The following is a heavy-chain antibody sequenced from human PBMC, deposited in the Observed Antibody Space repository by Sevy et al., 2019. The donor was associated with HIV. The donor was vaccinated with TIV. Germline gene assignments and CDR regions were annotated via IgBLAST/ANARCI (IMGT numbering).Heavy chain of an antibody. CDR1: GASISSNTW. Sequence: SETLSLTCAVSGASISSNTWWSWVRHSPGKGLQWIGETHADGRANYNPSLKSRVTISLDKSKNQFSLKVDSATAADTAVYYCAREGTTAAFDSWGQGTLVTVSS. CDR3: AREGTTAAFDS. J-gene: IGHJ4*02. D-gene: IGHD4-17*01. V-gene: IGHV4-4*02. CDR2: THADGRA.